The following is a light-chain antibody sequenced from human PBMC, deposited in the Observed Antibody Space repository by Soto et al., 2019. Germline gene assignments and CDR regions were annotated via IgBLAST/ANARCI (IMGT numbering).Light chain of an antibody. CDR1: QSISSY. CDR3: QQSYSTPLT. V-gene: IGKV1-39*01. J-gene: IGKJ4*01. Sequence: DIQMTQSPSSLSASVGDRVTITCRASQSISSYLNWYQQKPGKAPKLLIYAASSLQSGVPSSFSGSGSGTDLTLTISSLQPEDFATYYCQQSYSTPLTFGGGTKVDIK. CDR2: AAS.